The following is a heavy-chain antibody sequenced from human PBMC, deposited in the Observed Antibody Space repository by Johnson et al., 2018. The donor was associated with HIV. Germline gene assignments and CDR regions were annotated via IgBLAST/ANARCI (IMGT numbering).Heavy chain of an antibody. CDR1: GFTFSSYA. Sequence: QVQLVESGGGVVQPGRSLRLSCAASGFTFSSYAMHWVRQAPGKGLEWVAVISYDGSNKYYADSVKGRFTISRDNSKNTQYLQMNSLRAEDRAVYYCARALGVGATADDAFEICGQGTMVTVSS. J-gene: IGHJ3*02. D-gene: IGHD1-26*01. CDR3: ARALGVGATADDAFEI. CDR2: ISYDGSNK. V-gene: IGHV3-30-3*01.